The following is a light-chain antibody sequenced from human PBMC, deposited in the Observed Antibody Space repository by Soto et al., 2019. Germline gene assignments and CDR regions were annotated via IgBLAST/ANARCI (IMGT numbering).Light chain of an antibody. J-gene: IGLJ3*02. Sequence: QPVLTQSPSASASLGASVKLTCTLSSGHISYAIAWHQQQPEKGPRYLMKLNSDGSHSKGDGIPDRFSGSSSGAERYLTISSRQSEDEADYYCQTWATGIWVFGGGTKLTVL. CDR1: SGHISYA. CDR2: LNSDGSH. CDR3: QTWATGIWV. V-gene: IGLV4-69*01.